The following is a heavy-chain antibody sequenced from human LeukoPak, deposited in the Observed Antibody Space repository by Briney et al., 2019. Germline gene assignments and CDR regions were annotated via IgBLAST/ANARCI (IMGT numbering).Heavy chain of an antibody. CDR1: GGSISSYY. CDR3: ARGVPVAVPYYFDY. Sequence: SETLSLTCTVSGGSISSYYWSWIRQPPGKGLEGIGYIYYSGSTNYNPSLKSRVTISVDTSKNQFSLKLSSVTAADTAVYYCARGVPVAVPYYFDYWGQGTLVTVSS. CDR2: IYYSGST. V-gene: IGHV4-59*01. J-gene: IGHJ4*02. D-gene: IGHD6-19*01.